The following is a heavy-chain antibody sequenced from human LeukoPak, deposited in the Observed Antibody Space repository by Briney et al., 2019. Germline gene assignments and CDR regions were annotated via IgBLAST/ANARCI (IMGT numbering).Heavy chain of an antibody. CDR2: ISGSGGST. D-gene: IGHD3-22*01. CDR3: AKVGDYYDSSGYSTAGAFDI. J-gene: IGHJ3*02. CDR1: GFTVSSNY. Sequence: PGGSLRLSCAASGFTVSSNYMSWVRQAPGKGLEWVSAISGSGGSTYYADSVKGRFTISRDNSKNTLYLQMNSLRAEDTAVYYCAKVGDYYDSSGYSTAGAFDIWGQGTMVTVSS. V-gene: IGHV3-23*01.